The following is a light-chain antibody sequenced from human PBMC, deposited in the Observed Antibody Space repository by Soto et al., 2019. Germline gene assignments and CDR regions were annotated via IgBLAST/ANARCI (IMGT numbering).Light chain of an antibody. CDR3: SSFTTIGTVI. J-gene: IGLJ2*01. V-gene: IGLV2-14*01. CDR1: DNDIGSYLY. CDR2: EVN. Sequence: QSALTQPASVSGSPGQSITISCTGTDNDIGSYLYVSRFQQHPGKAPKVVIFEVNNRPAGISDRFSGSKSGNTASLTISGLQPEDEANYFCSSFTTIGTVIFGGGTKLTV.